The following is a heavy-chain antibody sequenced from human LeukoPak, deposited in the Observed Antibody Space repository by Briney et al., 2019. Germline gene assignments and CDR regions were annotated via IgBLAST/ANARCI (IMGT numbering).Heavy chain of an antibody. CDR1: GFTFSSHW. D-gene: IGHD2-8*02. CDR2: INNDGSDT. CDR3: ARGLVGPDY. J-gene: IGHJ4*02. Sequence: GGSLRLSCAASGFTFSSHWMHWVRQASGKGLVWVSRINNDGSDTTYADSVKGRFTISRDNAKDTLYLQMNSLRAEDTAVYYCARGLVGPDYWGQGTLVTVSS. V-gene: IGHV3-74*01.